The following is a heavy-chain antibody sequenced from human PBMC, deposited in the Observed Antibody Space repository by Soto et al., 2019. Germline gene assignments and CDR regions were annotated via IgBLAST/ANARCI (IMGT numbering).Heavy chain of an antibody. CDR3: ARVGLKYLRWFDP. J-gene: IGHJ5*02. CDR1: GYSFRSYG. D-gene: IGHD6-6*01. Sequence: ASVKVSCKASGYSFRSYGIQWVRQAPGQSLEWMGWINVDNGDTKYSQNFQDRVTIIRDTSASTVYMGLSSLRTEDTAVYYCARVGLKYLRWFDPWGQGSLVTVSS. V-gene: IGHV1-3*01. CDR2: INVDNGDT.